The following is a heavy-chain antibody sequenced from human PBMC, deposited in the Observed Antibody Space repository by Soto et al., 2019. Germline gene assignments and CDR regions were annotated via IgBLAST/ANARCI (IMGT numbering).Heavy chain of an antibody. Sequence: QVQLQQWGAGLLKPSETLSLTCAVYGGSFSGYYWSWIRQPPGKGLEWIGEINHSGSTNYNPSLKSRVTISVDTSKNQFSLKLSSVTAADTAVYYCARGRGLRLGEYKYWGQGTLVTVSS. CDR2: INHSGST. CDR1: GGSFSGYY. V-gene: IGHV4-34*01. D-gene: IGHD3-16*01. CDR3: ARGRGLRLGEYKY. J-gene: IGHJ4*02.